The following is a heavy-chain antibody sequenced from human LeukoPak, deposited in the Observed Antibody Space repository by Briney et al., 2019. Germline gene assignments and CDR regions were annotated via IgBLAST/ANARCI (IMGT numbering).Heavy chain of an antibody. CDR2: ISGSGYST. V-gene: IGHV3-23*01. J-gene: IGHJ4*02. CDR1: GFTFSSYA. Sequence: VGSLRLSCAASGFTFSSYAMSWVREAPGKGLEWVSAISGSGYSTYYADSVKGRFTISRDNSKNTLYLQMNSLRAEDTAVYYCAKEAGYSGYDYPDYWGQGTLVTVSS. CDR3: AKEAGYSGYDYPDY. D-gene: IGHD5-12*01.